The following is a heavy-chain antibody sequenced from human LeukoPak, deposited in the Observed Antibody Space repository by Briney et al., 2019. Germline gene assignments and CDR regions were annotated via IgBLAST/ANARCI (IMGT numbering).Heavy chain of an antibody. CDR1: GFIFSDYA. CDR3: AKGNDYSDYYFDQ. Sequence: TGGSLRLSCAASGFIFSDYAMSWVRQAPGKGLEWVSGFSGSGVSTHYADSVKGRFTISRDNSKNTLSLQMNSLRADDTAVYYCAKGNDYSDYYFDQWGQGTLVTVSS. D-gene: IGHD4-11*01. V-gene: IGHV3-23*01. CDR2: FSGSGVST. J-gene: IGHJ4*02.